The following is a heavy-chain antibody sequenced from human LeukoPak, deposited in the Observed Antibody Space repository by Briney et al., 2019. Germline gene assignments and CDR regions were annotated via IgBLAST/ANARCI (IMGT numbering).Heavy chain of an antibody. CDR3: AKDLYGGYVRYWFDP. CDR1: GFTFSSYA. CDR2: ISGSGGST. V-gene: IGHV3-23*01. J-gene: IGHJ5*02. D-gene: IGHD5-12*01. Sequence: GSLRLSCAASGFTFSSYAMSWVRQAPGRGLEWVSAISGSGGSTYYADSVKGRFTISRDNSKNTLYLQMNSLRAEDTAVYYCAKDLYGGYVRYWFDPWGQGTLVTVSS.